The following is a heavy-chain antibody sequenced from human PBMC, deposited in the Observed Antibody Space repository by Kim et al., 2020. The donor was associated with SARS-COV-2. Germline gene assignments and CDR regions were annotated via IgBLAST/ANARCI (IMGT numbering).Heavy chain of an antibody. J-gene: IGHJ4*02. D-gene: IGHD1-26*01. CDR2: INHSGST. CDR3: ARGASYSGSHLYYFDY. Sequence: SETLSLTCAVYGGSFSGYYWSWIRQPPGKGLEWIGEINHSGSTNYNPSLKSRVTISVDTSKNQFSLKLSSVTAADTAGYYCARGASYSGSHLYYFDYWGQGTLVTVSS. V-gene: IGHV4-34*01. CDR1: GGSFSGYY.